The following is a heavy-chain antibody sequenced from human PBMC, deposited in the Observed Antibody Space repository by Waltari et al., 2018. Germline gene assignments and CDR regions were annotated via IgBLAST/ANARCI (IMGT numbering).Heavy chain of an antibody. V-gene: IGHV1-69*13. J-gene: IGHJ5*02. CDR1: GGTFSSYA. CDR3: ARDRNPRITMIVVGAGWFDP. Sequence: QVQLVQSGAEVKKPGSSVKVSCKASGGTFSSYAISWVRQAPGQGLEWMGGIIPIFGTANYAQQFQGRVTITADESTSTAYMELSSLRSEDTAVYYCARDRNPRITMIVVGAGWFDPWGQGTLVTVSS. CDR2: IIPIFGTA. D-gene: IGHD3-22*01.